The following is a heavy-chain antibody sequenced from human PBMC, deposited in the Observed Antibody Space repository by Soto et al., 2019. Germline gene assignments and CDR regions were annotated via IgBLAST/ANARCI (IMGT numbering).Heavy chain of an antibody. CDR3: ATPSSGWSYFDY. D-gene: IGHD6-19*01. J-gene: IGHJ4*02. Sequence: QVQLVESGGGVVQPGRSLRLSCAASGFTFSSYAMHWVRQAPGKGLEWVAVISYDGSNKYYADSVKGRFTISRDNSKNTLYLQMNSLRAEDTAVYYCATPSSGWSYFDYWGQGTLVTVSS. V-gene: IGHV3-30*04. CDR2: ISYDGSNK. CDR1: GFTFSSYA.